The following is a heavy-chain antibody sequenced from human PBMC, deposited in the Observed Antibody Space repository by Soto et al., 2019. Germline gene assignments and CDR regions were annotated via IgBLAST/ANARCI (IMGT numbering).Heavy chain of an antibody. J-gene: IGHJ6*02. D-gene: IGHD6-13*01. CDR2: ISYDGSNK. Sequence: QVQLVESGGGVVQPGRSLRLSCAASGFTFSSYAMHWVRQAPGKGLEWVAVISYDGSNKYYADSVKGRFTISRDNSKNTLYLQMNSLRAEDTAVYYCARDASLSIEAAYGMDVWGQGTTVTVSS. CDR1: GFTFSSYA. CDR3: ARDASLSIEAAYGMDV. V-gene: IGHV3-30-3*01.